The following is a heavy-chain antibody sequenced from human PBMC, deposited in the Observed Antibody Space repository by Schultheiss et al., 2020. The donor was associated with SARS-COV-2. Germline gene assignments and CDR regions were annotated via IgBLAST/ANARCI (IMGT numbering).Heavy chain of an antibody. CDR3: ARASPARRLEYQLLVDGMDV. D-gene: IGHD2-2*01. CDR2: IYTSGST. V-gene: IGHV4-61*02. CDR1: GGSISSGGYY. J-gene: IGHJ6*02. Sequence: SQTLSLTCTVSGGSISSGGYYWSWIRQHPGKGLEWIGRIYTSGSTNYNPSLKSRVTMSVDTSKNQSSLKLSSVTAADTAVYYCARASPARRLEYQLLVDGMDVWGQGTTVTVSS.